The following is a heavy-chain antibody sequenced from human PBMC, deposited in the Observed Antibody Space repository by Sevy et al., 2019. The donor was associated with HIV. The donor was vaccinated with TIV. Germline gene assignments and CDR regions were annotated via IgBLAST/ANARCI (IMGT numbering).Heavy chain of an antibody. CDR2: ISSSSSTI. J-gene: IGHJ4*02. Sequence: VGSLRLSCAASGFTFSSYSMNWVRQAPGKGLEWVSYISSSSSTIYYADSVKGRFTISRDNAKNSLYLQMNSLSEEDTAVYYCAIGDCSGGSCYPLAYWGQGTLVTVSS. V-gene: IGHV3-48*02. CDR1: GFTFSSYS. CDR3: AIGDCSGGSCYPLAY. D-gene: IGHD2-15*01.